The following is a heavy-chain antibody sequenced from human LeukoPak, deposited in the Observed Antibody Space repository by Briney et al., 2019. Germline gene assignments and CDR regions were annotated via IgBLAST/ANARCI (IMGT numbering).Heavy chain of an antibody. J-gene: IGHJ4*02. CDR3: ARDNGGSYEDY. V-gene: IGHV3-21*04. CDR2: ISSSSSYI. CDR1: GFTFSSYS. D-gene: IGHD1-26*01. Sequence: GGSLRLSCAASGFTFSSYSMNWVRQAPGKGLEWVSSISSSSSYIYYADSVKGRFTISRDNSKNTLYLQMNSLRAEDTAVYYCARDNGGSYEDYWGQGTLVTVSS.